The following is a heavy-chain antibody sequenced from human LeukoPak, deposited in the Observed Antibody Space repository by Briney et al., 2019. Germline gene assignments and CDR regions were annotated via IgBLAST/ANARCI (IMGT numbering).Heavy chain of an antibody. CDR2: INSRSSYV. CDR1: GFTFSSYS. CDR3: ARYGGSYQDY. J-gene: IGHJ4*02. V-gene: IGHV3-21*01. D-gene: IGHD1-26*01. Sequence: GGSLRLSCAASGFTFSSYSMNWVRQAPGKGLEWVSSINSRSSYVYYADSVKGRFTISRDNAKNSLYLQMNSLRAEDTAVYYCARYGGSYQDYWGQGTLVTVSS.